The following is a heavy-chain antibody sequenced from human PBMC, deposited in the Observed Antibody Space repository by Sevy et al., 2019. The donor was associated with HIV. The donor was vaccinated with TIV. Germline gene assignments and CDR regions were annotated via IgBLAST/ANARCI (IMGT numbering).Heavy chain of an antibody. D-gene: IGHD3-10*01. CDR3: ARDGGGDYFDY. CDR2: ISYDGRKE. J-gene: IGHJ4*02. CDR1: GFSFRRYA. V-gene: IGHV3-30*04. Sequence: GGSLRLSCEASGFSFRRYAMHWVRQAPGKGLEWLTVISYDGRKEYYVDSVKGRFTISRDNSKNTLYLQMNSLRAEDTAIYYCARDGGGDYFDYWGQGTLVTVSS.